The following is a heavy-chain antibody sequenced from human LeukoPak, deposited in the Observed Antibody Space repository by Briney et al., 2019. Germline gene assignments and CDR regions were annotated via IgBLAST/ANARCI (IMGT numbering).Heavy chain of an antibody. V-gene: IGHV4-38-2*02. J-gene: IGHJ4*02. CDR1: GYSINSGYY. CDR3: ARGTLYDSSGAPRDY. CDR2: IYHSGST. Sequence: SETLSLTCTVSGYSINSGYYWGWIRQPPGKGLEWIGSIYHSGSTYYNPSLKSRVTISVDTSKNQFSLKLSSVTAADTAVYYCARGTLYDSSGAPRDYWGQGTLVTVSS. D-gene: IGHD3-22*01.